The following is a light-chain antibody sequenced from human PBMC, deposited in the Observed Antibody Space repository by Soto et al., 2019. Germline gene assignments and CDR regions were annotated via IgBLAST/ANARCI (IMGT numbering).Light chain of an antibody. Sequence: DIQMTKSPSALSASVVDRVTITCGASQSIRLYLNWYQQKPGKAPKLLIYGASNLQSGVPSRFFGSGSGTDFTLIISSLQPEDFATYYCQQSYNIPRTFGQGTKVDI. V-gene: IGKV1-39*01. CDR1: QSIRLY. CDR3: QQSYNIPRT. J-gene: IGKJ1*01. CDR2: GAS.